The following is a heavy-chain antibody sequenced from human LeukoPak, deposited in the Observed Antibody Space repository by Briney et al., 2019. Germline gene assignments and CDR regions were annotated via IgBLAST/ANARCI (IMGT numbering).Heavy chain of an antibody. V-gene: IGHV3-15*01. CDR2: IKRKTDGETT. D-gene: IGHD2-2*01. CDR1: GFTFSNAW. Sequence: GGSLRLSCAASGFTFSNAWMNWVRQAPGKGLEWVGRIKRKTDGETTDYAAPVKGRFSISRDDSKNTLYLKMNSLKTEDTAVYYCTTQQRALGYCISTSCYPDFYYYGMDVWGQGTTVTVSS. J-gene: IGHJ6*02. CDR3: TTQQRALGYCISTSCYPDFYYYGMDV.